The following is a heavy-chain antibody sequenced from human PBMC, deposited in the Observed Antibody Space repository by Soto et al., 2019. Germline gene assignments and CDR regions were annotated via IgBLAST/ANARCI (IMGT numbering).Heavy chain of an antibody. J-gene: IGHJ4*02. Sequence: QVQLQESGPGLVKPSQTLSLTCTVSGGSVSSGDYYWSWIRQPPGKGLEWIGYIYYSGSTYYNPSLKSRVTISVDTSKNQFSLKLSSVTAADTAVYYCARIVRDGYKYRYFDYWGQGTLVTVSS. D-gene: IGHD3-16*02. CDR2: IYYSGST. CDR3: ARIVRDGYKYRYFDY. V-gene: IGHV4-30-4*01. CDR1: GGSVSSGDYY.